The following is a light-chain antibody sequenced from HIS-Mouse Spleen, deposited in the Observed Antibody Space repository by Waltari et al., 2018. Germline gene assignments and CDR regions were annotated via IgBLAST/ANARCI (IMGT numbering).Light chain of an antibody. CDR3: YSTDSSGNHVV. CDR2: EDS. CDR1: ALPKQY. V-gene: IGLV3-10*01. Sequence: SYELTQPPSVSVSPGQTARNTCSGDALPKQYAYWYQQKSGQAPVLVIYEDSKRPSGIPERFSGSSSGTMATLTISGAQVEDEADYYCYSTDSSGNHVVFGGGTKLTVL. J-gene: IGLJ2*01.